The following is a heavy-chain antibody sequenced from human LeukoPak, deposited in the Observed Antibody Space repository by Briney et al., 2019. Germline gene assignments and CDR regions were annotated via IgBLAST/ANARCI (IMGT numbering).Heavy chain of an antibody. CDR1: AFTFRGYG. CDR3: ATYRQVLLPFES. D-gene: IGHD2-8*02. J-gene: IGHJ4*02. CDR2: IRYDGSNK. Sequence: PGGSLRLSCATSAFTFRGYGMHWVRQAPDKGLEWVAFIRYDGSNKYYADSVKGRFTISRDNSKSTLSLQMNSLRAEDTAIYYCATYRQVLLPFESWGQGTLVTVSS. V-gene: IGHV3-30*02.